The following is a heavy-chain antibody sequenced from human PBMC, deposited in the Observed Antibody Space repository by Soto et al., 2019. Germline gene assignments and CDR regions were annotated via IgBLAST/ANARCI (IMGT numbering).Heavy chain of an antibody. D-gene: IGHD2-21*02. Sequence: QVQLVESGGGVVQPGRSLRLSCAASGFTFSSYAMHWVRQAPGKGLEWVAVISYDGSNKYYADSVKGRFTISRDNSKNTLYLQMNSLRAEDTALYYCARVSRVVTAWYYGMDVW. CDR2: ISYDGSNK. V-gene: IGHV3-30-3*01. J-gene: IGHJ6*01. CDR3: ARVSRVVTAWYYGMDV. CDR1: GFTFSSYA.